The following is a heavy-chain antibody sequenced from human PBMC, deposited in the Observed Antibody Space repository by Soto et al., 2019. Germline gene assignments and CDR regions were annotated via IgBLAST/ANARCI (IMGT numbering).Heavy chain of an antibody. Sequence: GGSLRLSCAASGFTFSDYYMSWIRQAPGKGLEWVSYISSSGSTIYYADSVKGRFTISRDNAKNSLYLQMNSLRAEDTAVYYCAREVSAVVPAAIWSGYYYYMDVWGKGTTVTVSS. CDR2: ISSSGSTI. CDR3: AREVSAVVPAAIWSGYYYYMDV. V-gene: IGHV3-11*01. CDR1: GFTFSDYY. J-gene: IGHJ6*03. D-gene: IGHD2-2*02.